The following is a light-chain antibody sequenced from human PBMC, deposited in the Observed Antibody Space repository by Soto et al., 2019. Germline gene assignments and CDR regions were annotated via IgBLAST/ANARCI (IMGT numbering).Light chain of an antibody. J-gene: IGLJ1*01. CDR1: SSDVGNYNY. CDR2: GVT. V-gene: IGLV2-14*01. CDR3: SSYTRSSTYA. Sequence: QSALTQPASVSGSPGQSITISCTGTSSDVGNYNYVSWYQQHPGKAPKVMIYGVTNRPSGVSNRFSGSKSGNTASLTISGLQAEDEADYYCSSYTRSSTYAFGTGTKVTVL.